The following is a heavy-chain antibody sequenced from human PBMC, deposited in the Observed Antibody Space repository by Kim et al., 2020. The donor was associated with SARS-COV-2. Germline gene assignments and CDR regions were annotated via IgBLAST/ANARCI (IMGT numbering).Heavy chain of an antibody. D-gene: IGHD1-26*01. V-gene: IGHV1-8*01. Sequence: GDAQKFQGRVTMTRNTSISTAYMELSSLRSEDTAVYYCARGEVAWELPNWGQGTLVTVSS. CDR3: ARGEVAWELPN. J-gene: IGHJ4*02.